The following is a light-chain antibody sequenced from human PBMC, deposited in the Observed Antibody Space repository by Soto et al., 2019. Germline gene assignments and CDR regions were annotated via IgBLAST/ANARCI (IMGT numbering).Light chain of an antibody. Sequence: EIVMTQSPATLSVSPGERATLSCRASQSVSSNLAWYQQKPGQAPRLLIYGASTRATGIPARFSGSGSGTEFTLTISSVQSEDFAVYYCQQYNYWPPWTFGQGTKVEIK. J-gene: IGKJ1*01. CDR1: QSVSSN. CDR3: QQYNYWPPWT. CDR2: GAS. V-gene: IGKV3-15*01.